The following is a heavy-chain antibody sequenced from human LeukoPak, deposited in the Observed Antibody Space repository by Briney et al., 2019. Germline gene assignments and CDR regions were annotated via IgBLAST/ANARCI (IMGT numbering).Heavy chain of an antibody. D-gene: IGHD3-10*01. Sequence: PSVKVSCKASGYTFTIYDINWVRQATGQGLEWIGWMNPNSGNTGYAQKFQGRVTMTRNTSISTAYMELSSLRSEDTAVYYCARGMGRTMVRGVLYWGQGTLVTVSS. J-gene: IGHJ4*02. CDR2: MNPNSGNT. CDR1: GYTFTIYD. V-gene: IGHV1-8*01. CDR3: ARGMGRTMVRGVLY.